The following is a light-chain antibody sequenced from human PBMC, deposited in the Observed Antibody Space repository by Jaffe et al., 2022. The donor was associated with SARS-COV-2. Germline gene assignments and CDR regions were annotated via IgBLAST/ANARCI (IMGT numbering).Light chain of an antibody. J-gene: IGKJ4*01. CDR2: GAS. CDR3: QQYGGGRLT. CDR1: QSVSNNY. Sequence: VLTQSPGTLSLSPGERATLSCRASQSVSNNYLTWYQQKPGQAPRLLIYGASSRASGIPDRFSGSGSGTDFTLTITRLEPEDSAVYYCQQYGGGRLTFGGGTRVEIK. V-gene: IGKV3-20*01.